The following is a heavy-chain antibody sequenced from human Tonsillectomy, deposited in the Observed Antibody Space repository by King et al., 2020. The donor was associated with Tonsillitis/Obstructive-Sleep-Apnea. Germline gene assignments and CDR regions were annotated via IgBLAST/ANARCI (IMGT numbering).Heavy chain of an antibody. CDR2: IYSGGST. V-gene: IGHV3-53*01. CDR3: ARDHPTTGVDY. CDR1: GFTGSSNY. D-gene: IGHD4-17*01. J-gene: IGHJ4*02. Sequence: VQLVESGGGLIQPGGSLRISCEASGFTGSSNYMSWGRQAPGKRREGVAVIYSGGSTNYANSVKGRLTISRDNSKNTLYLQLNSLRAEDTAVYYCARDHPTTGVDYWGQGTLVTVSS.